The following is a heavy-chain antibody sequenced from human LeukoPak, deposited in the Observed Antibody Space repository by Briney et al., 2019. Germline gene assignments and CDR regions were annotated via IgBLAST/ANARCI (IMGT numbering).Heavy chain of an antibody. Sequence: GGSLRLSCAASGFTFSDYYMSWIRQAPGKGLEWVSYISSSSSDTNYADSVKGRFTISRDNAKKSLYLQMNSLRAEDTAVYYCARGSRTIQLGDDYWGQGTLVTVPS. D-gene: IGHD5-24*01. V-gene: IGHV3-11*06. CDR2: ISSSSSDT. CDR1: GFTFSDYY. J-gene: IGHJ4*02. CDR3: ARGSRTIQLGDDY.